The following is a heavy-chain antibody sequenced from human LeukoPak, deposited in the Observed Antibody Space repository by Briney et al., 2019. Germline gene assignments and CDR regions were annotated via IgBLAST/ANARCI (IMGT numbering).Heavy chain of an antibody. Sequence: SETLSLTCTVSGGSISSYYWSWIRQPPGKGLEWIGYIYYSGSTNYNPSLKGRVTISVDTSKNQFSLKLSSVTAADTAVYYCARWSSWYFWFDPWGQGTLVTVSS. CDR1: GGSISSYY. CDR3: ARWSSWYFWFDP. D-gene: IGHD6-13*01. V-gene: IGHV4-59*08. CDR2: IYYSGST. J-gene: IGHJ5*02.